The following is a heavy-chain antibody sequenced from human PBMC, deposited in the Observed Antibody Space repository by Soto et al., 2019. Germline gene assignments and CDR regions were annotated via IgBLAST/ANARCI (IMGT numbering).Heavy chain of an antibody. CDR3: ARGDFGSGNY. J-gene: IGHJ4*02. CDR1: GGSFSGYY. CDR2: INHRGST. Sequence: QVQLQQWGAGLLKPSETLSLTCAGYGGSFSGYYWSWIRQPPGKGLEWIGEINHRGSTNYNPSLKSRVTISVDTSKNQFSLKLSSVTAADTAVYYCARGDFGSGNYWGQGTLVTVSS. V-gene: IGHV4-34*01. D-gene: IGHD3-10*01.